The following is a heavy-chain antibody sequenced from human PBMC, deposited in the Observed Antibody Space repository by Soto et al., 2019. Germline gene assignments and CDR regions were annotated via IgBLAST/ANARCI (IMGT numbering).Heavy chain of an antibody. J-gene: IGHJ4*02. V-gene: IGHV1-2*04. D-gene: IGHD2-15*01. CDR1: GGTFSSYT. Sequence: ASVKVSCKASGGTFSSYTISWVRQAPGQGLEWMGRINPNSGGTNYAQKFQGWVTMTRDTSISTAYMELSRLRSDDTAVYYCARDPHPLYCGGGSCYSYGFDSWGKGPLVTFPS. CDR2: INPNSGGT. CDR3: ARDPHPLYCGGGSCYSYGFDS.